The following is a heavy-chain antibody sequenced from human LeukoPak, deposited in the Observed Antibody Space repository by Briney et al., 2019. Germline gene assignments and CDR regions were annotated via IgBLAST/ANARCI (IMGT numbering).Heavy chain of an antibody. V-gene: IGHV3-48*03. CDR2: ISRSGNAI. D-gene: IGHD4-17*01. CDR3: ATATSLDYGDYFFHH. CDR1: GFTFSSYE. J-gene: IGHJ1*01. Sequence: HPGGSLRLSCAASGFTFSSYEMNWVRQAPGKGLEWLSYISRSGNAIYYADSMKGRFTISRDNAKNSLYLQMNSLRVEDTAVYYCATATSLDYGDYFFHHWGQRTLPTVSS.